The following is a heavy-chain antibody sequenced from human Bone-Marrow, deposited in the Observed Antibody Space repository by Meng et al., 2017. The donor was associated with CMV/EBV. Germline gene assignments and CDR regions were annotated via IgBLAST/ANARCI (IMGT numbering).Heavy chain of an antibody. CDR3: ARSTYYYDSSGYYKSYYFDY. V-gene: IGHV1-3*01. J-gene: IGHJ4*02. CDR1: SYS. Sequence: SYSMHWVRQAPGQRLEWMGWINAGNGNTKYSQKFQGRVTITRDTSASTAYMELSSLRSEDTAVYYCARSTYYYDSSGYYKSYYFDYWGQGTLVTVSS. CDR2: INAGNGNT. D-gene: IGHD3-22*01.